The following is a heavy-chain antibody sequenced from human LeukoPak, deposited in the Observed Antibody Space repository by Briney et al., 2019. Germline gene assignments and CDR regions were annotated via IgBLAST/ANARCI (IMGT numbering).Heavy chain of an antibody. CDR2: IIPIFGTA. CDR3: AREAIAAAPYFDY. J-gene: IGHJ4*02. CDR1: GGAFSSYA. V-gene: IGHV1-69*13. Sequence: ASVKVSCKASGGAFSSYAISWVRQAPGQGLEWMGGIIPIFGTANYAQKFQGRVTITADESTSTAYMELSSLRSEDTAVYYCAREAIAAAPYFDYWGQGTLVTVSS. D-gene: IGHD6-25*01.